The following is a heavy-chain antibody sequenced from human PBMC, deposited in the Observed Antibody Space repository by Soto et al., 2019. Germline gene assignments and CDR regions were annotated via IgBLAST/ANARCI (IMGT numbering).Heavy chain of an antibody. V-gene: IGHV4-59*01. D-gene: IGHD3-16*01. J-gene: IGHJ5*02. CDR1: GGSISNYY. CDR2: IYYSGST. Sequence: QVQLQESGPGLVKPSETLSLTCTVSGGSISNYYWSWIRQPPGKGLEWIGYIYYSGSTNYNPSLKSRVTIPVXXSXKXXSLKLSSGTAADTAVYYCARVRGDDGRVIYNWFAPWGQGTLGTVSS. CDR3: ARVRGDDGRVIYNWFAP.